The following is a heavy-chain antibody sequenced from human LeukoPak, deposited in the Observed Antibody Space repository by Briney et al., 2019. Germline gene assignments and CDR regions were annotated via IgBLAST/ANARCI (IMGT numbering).Heavy chain of an antibody. Sequence: GGSLRLSCAASGFTFSSYAMHWVRQAPGKGLEWVAVISYDGSNKYYADSVKGRFTISRDNSKNTLYLQMNSLRAEDTAVYYCARDSSSPDLGWFDPWGQGTLVTVSS. CDR2: ISYDGSNK. V-gene: IGHV3-30-3*01. CDR3: ARDSSSPDLGWFDP. J-gene: IGHJ5*02. D-gene: IGHD6-13*01. CDR1: GFTFSSYA.